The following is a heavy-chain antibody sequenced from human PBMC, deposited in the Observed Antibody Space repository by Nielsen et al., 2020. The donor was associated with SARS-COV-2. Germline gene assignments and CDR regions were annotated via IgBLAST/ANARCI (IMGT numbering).Heavy chain of an antibody. CDR1: GFTLSSNS. J-gene: IGHJ3*02. Sequence: GSLRLSCEASGFTLSSNSMNWVRQAPGKGLEWISSISTSSTYIYYADSVKGRFTVSRDNDKNSLYLQMNSLRAEDTALYYCARTGYSFGFDAFDMWGQGTMVTVSS. CDR3: ARTGYSFGFDAFDM. D-gene: IGHD5-18*01. V-gene: IGHV3-21*01. CDR2: ISTSSTYI.